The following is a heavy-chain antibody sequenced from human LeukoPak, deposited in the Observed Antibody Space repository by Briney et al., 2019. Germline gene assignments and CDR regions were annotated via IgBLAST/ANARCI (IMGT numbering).Heavy chain of an antibody. Sequence: GESLKISCEGSGYIFTSYWISWVRQMPGKGLEWMGRINPTNSYSNYNPSFQGHVTFSADKSIATAYLQWTTLTASDTAMYYCARGGWLDDYWGQGTPVTVSS. D-gene: IGHD6-19*01. CDR1: GYIFTSYW. V-gene: IGHV5-10-1*01. CDR2: INPTNSYS. J-gene: IGHJ4*02. CDR3: ARGGWLDDY.